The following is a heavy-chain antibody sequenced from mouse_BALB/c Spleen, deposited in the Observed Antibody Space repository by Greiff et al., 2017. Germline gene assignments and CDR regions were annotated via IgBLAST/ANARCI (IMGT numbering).Heavy chain of an antibody. V-gene: IGHV1-14*01. CDR1: GYTFTSYV. J-gene: IGHJ3*01. CDR3: ARSTMITTFAY. D-gene: IGHD2-4*01. CDR2: INPYNDGT. Sequence: EVKLMESGPELVKPGASVKMSCKASGYTFTSYVMHWVKQKPGQGLEWIGYINPYNDGTKYNEKFKGKATLTSDKSSSTAYMELSSLTSEDSAVYYCARSTMITTFAYWGQGTLVTVSA.